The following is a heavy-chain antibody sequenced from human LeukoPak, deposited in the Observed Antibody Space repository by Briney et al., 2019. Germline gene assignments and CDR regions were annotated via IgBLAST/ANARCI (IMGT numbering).Heavy chain of an antibody. J-gene: IGHJ5*02. Sequence: GGSLRLSCAASGFTFSSYRMTWVRQAPGKGLEWVPSISSSSSYIYYADSVKGRFTISRDNAKNSLYLQMNSLRAEDTAVYYCARDPGQLVGDNWFDPWGQGTLVTVSS. CDR1: GFTFSSYR. CDR3: ARDPGQLVGDNWFDP. V-gene: IGHV3-21*01. CDR2: ISSSSSYI. D-gene: IGHD6-13*01.